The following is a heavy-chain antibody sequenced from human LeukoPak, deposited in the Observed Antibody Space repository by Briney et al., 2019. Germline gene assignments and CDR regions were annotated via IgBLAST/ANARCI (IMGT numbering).Heavy chain of an antibody. CDR2: ISSSGSTI. D-gene: IGHD6-19*01. J-gene: IGHJ4*02. CDR1: GFTFSSYE. CDR3: ARIPSGWHFDY. Sequence: GGSLRLSCAASGFTFSSYEMNWVGQAPGKGLEWVSYISSSGSTIYYAASVKGRFTISRDNAKNSLYLQMNSLRAEDTAVYYCARIPSGWHFDYWGQGTLVTVSS. V-gene: IGHV3-48*03.